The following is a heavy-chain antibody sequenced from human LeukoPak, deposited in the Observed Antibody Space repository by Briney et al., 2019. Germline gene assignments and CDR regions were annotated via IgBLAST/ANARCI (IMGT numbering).Heavy chain of an antibody. CDR3: ARSGGDYGDQNAAFDI. CDR1: GYSISSGYY. J-gene: IGHJ3*02. V-gene: IGHV4-38-2*02. D-gene: IGHD4-17*01. Sequence: PSETLSLTCTVSGYSISSGYYWGWIRQPPGKGLEWIGSIYHSGSTYYNPSLKSRVTISVDTSKNQFSLKLSSVTAADTAVYYCARSGGDYGDQNAAFDIWGQGTMVTVSS. CDR2: IYHSGST.